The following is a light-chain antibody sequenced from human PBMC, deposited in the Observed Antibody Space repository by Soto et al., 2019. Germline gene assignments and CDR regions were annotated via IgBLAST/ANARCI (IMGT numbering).Light chain of an antibody. J-gene: IGLJ2*01. CDR2: DVS. V-gene: IGLV2-11*01. Sequence: QSALTQPRSVSGSPGQSVTISCTGTSSDVGGYNYVSWYQLHPGKAPKLMIFDVSKRPSGVPDRFSASKSGNTASLTISGLQAEDEADYHCCSYAGSNTLVSGGGTKLTVL. CDR3: CSYAGSNTLV. CDR1: SSDVGGYNY.